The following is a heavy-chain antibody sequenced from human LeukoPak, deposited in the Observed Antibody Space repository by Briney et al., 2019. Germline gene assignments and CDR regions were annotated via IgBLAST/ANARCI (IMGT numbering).Heavy chain of an antibody. D-gene: IGHD6-19*01. CDR3: ARDRSGWYGSEY. CDR2: IYSSGST. Sequence: SETLSLTCTVSGGSISGHYWSWVRQPAEKGLEWIGRIYSSGSTNYNPSLKSRVTMSVDTSKKQFFLKLSSVTAADTAVYYCARDRSGWYGSEYWGQGTLVTVSS. J-gene: IGHJ4*02. CDR1: GGSISGHY. V-gene: IGHV4-4*07.